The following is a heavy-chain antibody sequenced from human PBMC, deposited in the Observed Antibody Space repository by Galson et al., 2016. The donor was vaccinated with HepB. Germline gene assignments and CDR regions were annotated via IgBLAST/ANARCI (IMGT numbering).Heavy chain of an antibody. Sequence: SLRLSCAASGFTFNNFAMNWVRQAPGEGLEWVSGISGSGTDTYYADSVRGRFTISRDESKNTVYVAVNNVRADDTAIYYCARGGGPYQSGSYFDYWGQGALVTVSS. V-gene: IGHV3-23*01. CDR1: GFTFNNFA. CDR2: ISGSGTDT. D-gene: IGHD2-2*01. J-gene: IGHJ4*02. CDR3: ARGGGPYQSGSYFDY.